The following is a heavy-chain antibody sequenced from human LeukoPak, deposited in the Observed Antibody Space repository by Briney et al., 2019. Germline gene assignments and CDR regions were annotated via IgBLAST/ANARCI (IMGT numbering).Heavy chain of an antibody. CDR2: IRSKRYGGTT. J-gene: IGHJ6*03. CDR1: GFTFGNYA. Sequence: GGSLRLSCTASGFTFGNYAMSWVRQAPGKGLEWVGFIRSKRYGGTTEYAASVKGRFTISRDESKSIAYLQMNSLKTEDTAVYYCTSMASGYFYYYMDVWGEGTTVTISS. CDR3: TSMASGYFYYYMDV. V-gene: IGHV3-49*04. D-gene: IGHD2/OR15-2a*01.